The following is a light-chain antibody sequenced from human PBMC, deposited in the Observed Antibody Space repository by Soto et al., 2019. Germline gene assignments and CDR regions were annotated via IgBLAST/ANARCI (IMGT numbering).Light chain of an antibody. CDR3: QEYNSYSRT. J-gene: IGKJ1*01. Sequence: DIQMTQSPSTLSASVGDRVTIACRASQSINSWLAWYQQKPGKAPKVLIYDASSLESGVPSRFSCSGSGTEFTLTISSLQPDDFASYYCQEYNSYSRTFGQGTKVEIK. CDR2: DAS. CDR1: QSINSW. V-gene: IGKV1-5*01.